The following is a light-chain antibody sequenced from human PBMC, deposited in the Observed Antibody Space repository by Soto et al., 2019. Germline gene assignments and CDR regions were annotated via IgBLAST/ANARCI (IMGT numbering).Light chain of an antibody. CDR2: TAS. CDR3: QKYNSAPLT. CDR1: QGISNS. J-gene: IGKJ4*01. Sequence: DIQMTQSPSSLSASVGDRVTITCRASQGISNSLAWYQQKPGKVPKLLIYTASTLQSGVQSRFSGRGFGTDFTLTITSLQPEDVATYYCQKYNSAPLTFGGGTKVEIK. V-gene: IGKV1-27*01.